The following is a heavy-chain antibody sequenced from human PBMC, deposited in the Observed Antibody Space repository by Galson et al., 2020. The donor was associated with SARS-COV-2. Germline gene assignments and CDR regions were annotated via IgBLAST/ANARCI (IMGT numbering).Heavy chain of an antibody. CDR1: GGSISSGDNY. CDR3: ASGRESSGRFDY. J-gene: IGHJ4*02. Sequence: SETLSLTCTVSGGSISSGDNYCSWVRQTPGKGLEWIGYMYYTGSSYYNPSLKRRGTISLDTSKNQFSLRLSSVTAADTAVYFCASGRESSGRFDYWGQGILVTVSS. CDR2: MYYTGSS. V-gene: IGHV4-30-4*01.